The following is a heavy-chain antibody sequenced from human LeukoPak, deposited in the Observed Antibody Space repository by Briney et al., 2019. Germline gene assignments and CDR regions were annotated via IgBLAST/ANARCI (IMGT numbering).Heavy chain of an antibody. CDR1: GFIFDDYG. D-gene: IGHD3-16*01. CDR2: INWNGGST. Sequence: GSLRLSCAASGFIFDDYGMSWVRQAPGKGLEWVSGINWNGGSTGYADSVKGRFTISRDNAKNSLYLQMNSLRAEDTALYYCARPGGSNYYYYMDVWGKGTTVTVSS. J-gene: IGHJ6*03. V-gene: IGHV3-20*04. CDR3: ARPGGSNYYYYMDV.